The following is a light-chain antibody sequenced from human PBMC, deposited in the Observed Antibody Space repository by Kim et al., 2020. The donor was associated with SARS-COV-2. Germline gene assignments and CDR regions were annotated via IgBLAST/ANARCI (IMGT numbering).Light chain of an antibody. J-gene: IGLJ1*01. CDR3: SSYTSSSTYV. CDR1: SSDVGGYNY. Sequence: LTQPASVSGSPGQSITISCTGTSSDVGGYNYVSWYQQHPGKAPKLMIYDVSNRPSGVSNRFSGSKSGNTASLTISGLQAEDEADYYCSSYTSSSTYVFGTGTKVTVL. V-gene: IGLV2-14*03. CDR2: DVS.